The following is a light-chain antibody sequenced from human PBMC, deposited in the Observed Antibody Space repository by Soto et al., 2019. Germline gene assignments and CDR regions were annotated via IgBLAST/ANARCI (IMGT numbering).Light chain of an antibody. CDR3: QQYHRYST. J-gene: IGKJ1*01. CDR1: QSISSY. CDR2: DVS. Sequence: GDRVTITCRASQSISSYLNWYQQKPGKAPKLLIYDVSTLASGVPSRFSGSASGTEFTLTISNLESEDFASYYCQQYHRYSTFGQGTKVDIK. V-gene: IGKV1-5*01.